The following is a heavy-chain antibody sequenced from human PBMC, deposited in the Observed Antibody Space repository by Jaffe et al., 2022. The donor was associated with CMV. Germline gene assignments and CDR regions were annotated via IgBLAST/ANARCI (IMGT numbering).Heavy chain of an antibody. CDR2: ISGSGGST. D-gene: IGHD6-6*01. CDR3: ANHDTSYSSSSVHYGMDV. CDR1: GFTFSSYA. Sequence: EVQLLESGGGLVQPGGSLRLSCAASGFTFSSYAMSWVRQAPGKGLEWVSAISGSGGSTYYADSVKGRFTISRDNSKNTLYLQMNSLRAEDTAVYYCANHDTSYSSSSVHYGMDVWGQGTTVTVSS. V-gene: IGHV3-23*01. J-gene: IGHJ6*02.